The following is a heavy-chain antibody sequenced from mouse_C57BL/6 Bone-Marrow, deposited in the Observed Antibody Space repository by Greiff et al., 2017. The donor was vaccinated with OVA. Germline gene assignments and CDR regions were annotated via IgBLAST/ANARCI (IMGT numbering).Heavy chain of an antibody. J-gene: IGHJ2*01. CDR1: GYSFTDYN. CDR3: ARWGRGYFYY. V-gene: IGHV1-39*01. D-gene: IGHD3-3*01. CDR2: INPNYGTT. Sequence: VQLKESGPELVKPGASVKISCKASGYSFTDYNMNWVKQSNGKSLEWIGVINPNYGTTSYNQKFKGKATLTLDQSSSPAYMQLNSLTSEDSAVYYFARWGRGYFYYWGQGTTLTVSS.